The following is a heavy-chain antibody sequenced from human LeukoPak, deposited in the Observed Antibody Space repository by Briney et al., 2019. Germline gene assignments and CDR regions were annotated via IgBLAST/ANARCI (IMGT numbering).Heavy chain of an antibody. D-gene: IGHD5-18*01. CDR3: AREAWIQLSYFDY. CDR2: IIPILGIA. Sequence: GALVKVSCKASGGTFSSYAISWVRQAPGQGLEWMGRIIPILGIANYAQKFQGRVTITADKSTSTAYMELSSLRSEDTAVYYCAREAWIQLSYFDYWGQGTLVTVSS. CDR1: GGTFSSYA. V-gene: IGHV1-69*04. J-gene: IGHJ4*02.